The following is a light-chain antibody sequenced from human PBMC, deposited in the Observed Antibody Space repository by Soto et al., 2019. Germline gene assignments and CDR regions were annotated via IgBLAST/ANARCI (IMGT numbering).Light chain of an antibody. V-gene: IGLV2-14*01. Sequence: QSALTQPAPVSGSPGQSITISCTGTSSDVGGYNYVSWYQQHPGKAPKLMIYHVSNRPSGVSNRFSGSKSGNTASLTISGLQAEDEADYYCSSYTRSSRVFGGGTKLTVL. CDR3: SSYTRSSRV. CDR2: HVS. J-gene: IGLJ2*01. CDR1: SSDVGGYNY.